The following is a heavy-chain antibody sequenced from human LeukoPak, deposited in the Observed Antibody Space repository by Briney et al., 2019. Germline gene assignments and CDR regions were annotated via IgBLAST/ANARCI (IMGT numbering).Heavy chain of an antibody. CDR2: IRYDGSNK. CDR3: AREESTGLDF. Sequence: GGSLRLSCAASGFTFSSYGMHWVRQAPGKGLEWVAFIRYDGSNKYYADSVKGRFTISRDNSKDTLYLQMNSLRAEDTAVYYCAREESTGLDFWGQGTLVTVSS. D-gene: IGHD3-16*01. CDR1: GFTFSSYG. J-gene: IGHJ4*02. V-gene: IGHV3-30*02.